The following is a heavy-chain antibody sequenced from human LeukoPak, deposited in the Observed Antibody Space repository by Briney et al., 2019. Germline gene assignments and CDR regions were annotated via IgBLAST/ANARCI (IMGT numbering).Heavy chain of an antibody. CDR1: GYTFTGYY. J-gene: IGHJ5*02. Sequence: ASVKVSCKASGYTFTGYYMHWVRQAPGQGLEWMGWINPNRGGTNYAQKFQGRVTMTRDTSISTAYMELSRLRSDDTAVYYCARDVNYCSSTSCYVNWFDPWGQGTLVTVSS. D-gene: IGHD2-2*01. V-gene: IGHV1-2*02. CDR3: ARDVNYCSSTSCYVNWFDP. CDR2: INPNRGGT.